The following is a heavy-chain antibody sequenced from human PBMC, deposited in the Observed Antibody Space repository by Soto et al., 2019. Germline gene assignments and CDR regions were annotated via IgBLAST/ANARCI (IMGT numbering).Heavy chain of an antibody. V-gene: IGHV3-66*01. CDR1: GFTVSSNY. D-gene: IGHD2-2*01. CDR2: IYSGGST. J-gene: IGHJ6*03. Sequence: GGSLRLSCAASGFTVSSNYMSWVRQAPGKGLEWVSVIYSGGSTYYADSVKGRFTISRENSKNTLYLQMNSLRAEDTAVYYCARVKGGYCSSTSCPTWSYYYYMDVWGKGTTVTVSS. CDR3: ARVKGGYCSSTSCPTWSYYYYMDV.